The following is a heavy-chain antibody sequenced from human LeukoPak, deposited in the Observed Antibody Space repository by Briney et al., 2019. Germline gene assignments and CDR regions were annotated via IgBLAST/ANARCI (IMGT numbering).Heavy chain of an antibody. Sequence: SGPTLVXPTQTLTLTCSFSGFSLTTRPLGVGWIRQPPGKALEWLAVIYWNDDKRYHPSLKTTPTVTTPTSKNQVVLIMANMDPVDTATYYCAHRRSGYDWNHGDFDYWGQGTLVTVSS. J-gene: IGHJ4*02. CDR3: AHRRSGYDWNHGDFDY. D-gene: IGHD1-20*01. CDR1: GFSLTTRPLG. V-gene: IGHV2-5*01. CDR2: IYWNDDK.